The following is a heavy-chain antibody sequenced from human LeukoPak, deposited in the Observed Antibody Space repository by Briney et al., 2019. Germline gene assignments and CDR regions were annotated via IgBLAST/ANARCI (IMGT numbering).Heavy chain of an antibody. CDR1: GFTFSNSA. D-gene: IGHD6-19*01. CDR2: LSGSGITT. CDR3: AKGIYSSGWSYFDY. Sequence: GGSLGLSCAASGFTFSNSAMSWVRQAPGKGLEWVSPLSGSGITTYYADSVKGRFTISRDNSKNTLYLQMNSLRAEDTAVYYCAKGIYSSGWSYFDYWGHGTLVTVSS. J-gene: IGHJ4*01. V-gene: IGHV3-23*01.